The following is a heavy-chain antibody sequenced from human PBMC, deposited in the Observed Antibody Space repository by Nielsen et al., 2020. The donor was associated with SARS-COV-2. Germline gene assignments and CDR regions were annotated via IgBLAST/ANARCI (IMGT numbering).Heavy chain of an antibody. CDR2: IYPGDSDT. CDR1: GYSFTSYW. D-gene: IGHD6-13*01. V-gene: IGHV5-51*01. CDR3: ARQSSSWYRPFDY. Sequence: GESLKISCKGSGYSFTSYWIGWVRQMPGKGLERMGIIYPGDSDTRYSPSFQGQVTISADKSISTAYLQWSSLKASDTAMYYCARQSSSWYRPFDYWGQGTLVTVSS. J-gene: IGHJ4*02.